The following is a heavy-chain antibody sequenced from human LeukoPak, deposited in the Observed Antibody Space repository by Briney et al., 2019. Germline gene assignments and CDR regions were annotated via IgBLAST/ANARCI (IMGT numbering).Heavy chain of an antibody. Sequence: SETLSLTCTVSGGSISSYYWSWIRQPPGKGLEWIGYIYYSGSTNYNPSLKSRVTISVDTSKNQFTLKLSSVTAADTAVYYCARALYDSTALDYWGQGNLVIVSS. CDR1: GGSISSYY. CDR3: ARALYDSTALDY. J-gene: IGHJ4*02. D-gene: IGHD3-16*01. CDR2: IYYSGST. V-gene: IGHV4-59*01.